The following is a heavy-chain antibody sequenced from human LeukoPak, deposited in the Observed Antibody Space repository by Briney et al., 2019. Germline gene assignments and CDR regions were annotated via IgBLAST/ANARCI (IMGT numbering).Heavy chain of an antibody. D-gene: IGHD7-27*01. Sequence: GGSLRLSCAASGFTFSYYSMNWVRQAPGKGLEWVSSISGSGGSTYYADSVKGRFTISRDDSKNTLYLQMNSLRAEDTAVYYCAKVSNWGSQWYFDLWGRGTLVTVSS. CDR1: GFTFSYYS. CDR2: ISGSGGST. V-gene: IGHV3-23*01. J-gene: IGHJ2*01. CDR3: AKVSNWGSQWYFDL.